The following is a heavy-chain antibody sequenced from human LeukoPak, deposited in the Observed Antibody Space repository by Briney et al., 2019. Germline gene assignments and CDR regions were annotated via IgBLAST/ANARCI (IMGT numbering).Heavy chain of an antibody. CDR1: GGTFSTYP. CDR3: ATGTSYRDSFDV. CDR2: IIPILSQS. D-gene: IGHD3/OR15-3a*01. V-gene: IGHV1-69*11. J-gene: IGHJ3*01. Sequence: GSSVTVSCKASGGTFSTYPINWVRQAPGQGLEWMGRIIPILSQSNYAQKFQGTVSITADEFTDTAYMELSSLRSEDTAVYYCATGTSYRDSFDVWGQGTMVTVSS.